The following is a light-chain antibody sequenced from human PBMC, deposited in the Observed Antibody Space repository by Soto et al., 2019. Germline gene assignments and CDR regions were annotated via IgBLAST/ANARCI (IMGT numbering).Light chain of an antibody. J-gene: IGLJ3*02. CDR3: GTWDTSLSAVV. CDR2: DNI. CDR1: TSNIGSNF. Sequence: QSVLTQPPSVSAAPGQKVTISCSGSTSNIGSNFVSWYQQVPGTAPKLLVYDNIQRPSGIPDRFSGSKSGTSATLGIAGLQTGDEAEYYCGTWDTSLSAVVFGGGTKLTVL. V-gene: IGLV1-51*01.